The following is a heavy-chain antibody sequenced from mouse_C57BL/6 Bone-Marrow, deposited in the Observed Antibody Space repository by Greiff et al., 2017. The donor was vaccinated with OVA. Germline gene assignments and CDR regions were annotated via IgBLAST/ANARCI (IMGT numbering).Heavy chain of an antibody. CDR3: ARELRFYYFDY. CDR1: GYSITSGYD. Sequence: DVKLQESGPGMVKPSQSLSLTCTVPGYSITSGYDWHWIRHFPGNKLEWMGYISYSGSTNYNPSLKSRISITHDTSKNHFFLKLNSVTTEDTATYYCARELRFYYFDYWGQGTTLTVSS. J-gene: IGHJ2*01. CDR2: ISYSGST. D-gene: IGHD1-1*01. V-gene: IGHV3-1*01.